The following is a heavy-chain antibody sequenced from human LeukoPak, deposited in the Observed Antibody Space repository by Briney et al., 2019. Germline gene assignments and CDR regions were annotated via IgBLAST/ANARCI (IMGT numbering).Heavy chain of an antibody. CDR3: ARANYDSSGYYPLIYY. Sequence: GGSLRLSCVAFGFTFSSYWMSWVRQAPGKGLEWVANIKQDGTEKYYVDSVKGRFTISRDNAKNSLYLQMNSLRAEDTAVYYCARANYDSSGYYPLIYYWGQGTLVTVSS. CDR1: GFTFSSYW. CDR2: IKQDGTEK. V-gene: IGHV3-7*01. D-gene: IGHD3-22*01. J-gene: IGHJ4*02.